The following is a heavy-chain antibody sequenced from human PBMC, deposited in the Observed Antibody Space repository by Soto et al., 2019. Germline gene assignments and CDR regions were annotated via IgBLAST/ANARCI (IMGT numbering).Heavy chain of an antibody. CDR2: ISGDGGST. CDR1: GFTFDDYT. J-gene: IGHJ4*02. V-gene: IGHV3-43*01. D-gene: IGHD6-19*01. CDR3: EKHGSGSTRGYYFDY. Sequence: EVQLVESGGVVVQPGGSLRLSCAASGFTFDDYTMHWVRQAPGKGLEWVSLISGDGGSTIYADSVKGRFTISRDNSKNILYMQMNGLKTEDTALYYCEKHGSGSTRGYYFDYWGQGTLVTVST.